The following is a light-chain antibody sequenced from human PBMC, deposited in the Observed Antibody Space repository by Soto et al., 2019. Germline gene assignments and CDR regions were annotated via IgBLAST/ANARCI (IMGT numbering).Light chain of an antibody. Sequence: QSVLAQPASVSGSPGQSITISCTGTTSDIAGYNYVSWYQQHPGKAPKLLIYEVTSRASGVSHRFSGSKSGNTASLTISGLQAEDEAEYYCDSYTTSTSFILFGGGTKVTVL. J-gene: IGLJ2*01. CDR1: TSDIAGYNY. V-gene: IGLV2-14*01. CDR3: DSYTTSTSFIL. CDR2: EVT.